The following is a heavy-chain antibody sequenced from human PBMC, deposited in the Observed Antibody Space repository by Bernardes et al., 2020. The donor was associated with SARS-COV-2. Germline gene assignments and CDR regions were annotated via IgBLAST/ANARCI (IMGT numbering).Heavy chain of an antibody. CDR3: TTSGVEDSYGMLYYYYGMDV. D-gene: IGHD5-18*01. Sequence: GGSLRLSCAASGFTFSSYAMSWVRQAPGKGLEWVGRIKSKTDGGTTDYAAPVKGRFTISRDDSKNTLYLQMNSLKTEDTAVYYCTTSGVEDSYGMLYYYYGMDVWGQGTTVTVSS. CDR2: IKSKTDGGTT. J-gene: IGHJ6*02. V-gene: IGHV3-15*01. CDR1: GFTFSSYA.